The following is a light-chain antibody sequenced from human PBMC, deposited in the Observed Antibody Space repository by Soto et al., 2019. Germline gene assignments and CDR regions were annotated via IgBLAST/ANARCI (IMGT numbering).Light chain of an antibody. V-gene: IGKV3-15*01. J-gene: IGKJ5*01. CDR2: GSX. CDR3: QQYNSWPPIT. Sequence: IFMTHSPATLSVSQGEGVPLSCIASESVSSNVPWYQQKPGQATRILXXGSXTRATGIPERFRGSGSGTEYTLTISSLQSEEFAVYYCQQYNSWPPITFGQGTRLEIK. CDR1: ESVSSN.